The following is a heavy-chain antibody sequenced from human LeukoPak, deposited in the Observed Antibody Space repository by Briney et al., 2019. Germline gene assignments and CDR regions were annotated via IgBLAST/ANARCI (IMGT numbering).Heavy chain of an antibody. D-gene: IGHD1-26*01. V-gene: IGHV4-4*09. CDR2: IYTSGST. J-gene: IGHJ4*02. CDR1: GGSISSYY. CDR3: ARHTPRWELLLSLDY. Sequence: SETLSLTCTVSGGSISSYYWSWIRQPPGEGLEGIWYIYTSGSTNYNPSLKSRVTISVDTSKNQFSLKLSSVTAADTAVYYCARHTPRWELLLSLDYWGQGTLVTVSS.